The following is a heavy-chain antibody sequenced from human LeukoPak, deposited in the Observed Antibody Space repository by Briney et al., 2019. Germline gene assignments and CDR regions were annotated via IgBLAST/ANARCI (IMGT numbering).Heavy chain of an antibody. CDR3: AHNFDLHWFDP. CDR2: IYWDDDK. V-gene: IGHV2-5*02. CDR1: GFSLSTSGVG. J-gene: IGHJ5*02. D-gene: IGHD3-9*01. Sequence: SGPTLLKPTQTLTLSCTFSGFSLSTSGVGVGWIRQPPGKALEWLALIYWDDDKRYSPSLKSRLTITKDTSKNQVVLTMTNMDPVDTATYYCAHNFDLHWFDPWGQGTLVTVSS.